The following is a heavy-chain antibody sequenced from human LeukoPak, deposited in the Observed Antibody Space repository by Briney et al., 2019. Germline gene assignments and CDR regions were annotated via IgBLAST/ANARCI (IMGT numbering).Heavy chain of an antibody. D-gene: IGHD3-22*01. V-gene: IGHV3-7*01. CDR3: ARDFAIVVGSGGLGSY. Sequence: GGSLRLSCAASGFTFSSYWMSWVRQAPGKGLEWVANIKQDGSEKYYVDSVKGRFTISRDNAKNSLYLQMNSLRAEDTAVYYCARDFAIVVGSGGLGSYWGQGTLVTVSS. CDR1: GFTFSSYW. CDR2: IKQDGSEK. J-gene: IGHJ4*02.